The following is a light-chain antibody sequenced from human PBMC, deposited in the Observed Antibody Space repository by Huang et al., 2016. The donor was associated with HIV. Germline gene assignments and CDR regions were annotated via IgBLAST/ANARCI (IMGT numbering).Light chain of an antibody. Sequence: EIVMTQSPATLSVSPGQRVTLSFRATRSVSTTLAWYQQRHGQAPRLLSYGSSTRAPGIPARFSGSGSGTDFSLTISSLQSEDFALYYCHQYNNWLLSFGGGTRV. V-gene: IGKV3-15*01. J-gene: IGKJ4*01. CDR1: RSVSTT. CDR3: HQYNNWLLS. CDR2: GSS.